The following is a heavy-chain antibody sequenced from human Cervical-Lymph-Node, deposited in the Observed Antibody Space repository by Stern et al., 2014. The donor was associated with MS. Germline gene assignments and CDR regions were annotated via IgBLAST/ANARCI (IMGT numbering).Heavy chain of an antibody. CDR3: VREYYGSGSFDI. CDR1: GFSFSRYW. Sequence: VQLVESGGGLVQPGTSLRLSCEGSGFSFSRYWMHWVPQAPGKGLVWVSRINSDGITTTYADSVKGRFTISRDNAKNTVYLEMDSLRAEDTAVYYCVREYYGSGSFDIWGQGTKVTVSS. D-gene: IGHD3-10*01. CDR2: INSDGITT. V-gene: IGHV3-74*03. J-gene: IGHJ3*02.